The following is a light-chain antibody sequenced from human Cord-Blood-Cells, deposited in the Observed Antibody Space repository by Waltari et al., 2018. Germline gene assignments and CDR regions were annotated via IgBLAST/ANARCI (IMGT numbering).Light chain of an antibody. CDR3: RPLKSYPST. Sequence: DIQLTHYPSFLSASVGDRGTITCRASQGITSYLAWYQQKPGNAPKLLIYAASTLQSGVPSRFSGSVSGTEFTLTISSLQPEDFATYYCRPLKSYPSTFGGGTKVEIK. V-gene: IGKV1-9*01. J-gene: IGKJ4*01. CDR1: QGITSY. CDR2: AAS.